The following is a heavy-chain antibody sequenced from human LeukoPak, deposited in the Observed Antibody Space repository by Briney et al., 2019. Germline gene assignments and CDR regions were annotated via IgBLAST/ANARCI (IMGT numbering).Heavy chain of an antibody. CDR2: ISAYNGNT. V-gene: IGHV1-18*01. CDR3: ARVGTTVLTPGSRPHDY. Sequence: ASVKVSCKASGYMFTSYGMSWVRQAPGQGLEWMGLISAYNGNTNYTQKLQGRVTMTTDTSTSTAYMELRTLSSDDTAVFYCARVGTTVLTPGSRPHDYWGQGTLVTVSS. CDR1: GYMFTSYG. D-gene: IGHD4-23*01. J-gene: IGHJ4*02.